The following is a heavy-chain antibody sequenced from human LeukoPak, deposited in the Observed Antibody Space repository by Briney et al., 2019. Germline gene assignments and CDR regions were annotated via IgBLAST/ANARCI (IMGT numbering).Heavy chain of an antibody. Sequence: ASVKVSCKVSGYTFTDYYMHWVQQAPGKGLEWMGLVDPEDGETIYAEKFQGRVTITADTSTDTAYMELSSLRSEDTAVYYCAKDDHSSSLVWGQGTLVTVSS. CDR3: AKDDHSSSLV. CDR1: GYTFTDYY. J-gene: IGHJ4*02. V-gene: IGHV1-69-2*01. CDR2: VDPEDGET. D-gene: IGHD6-13*01.